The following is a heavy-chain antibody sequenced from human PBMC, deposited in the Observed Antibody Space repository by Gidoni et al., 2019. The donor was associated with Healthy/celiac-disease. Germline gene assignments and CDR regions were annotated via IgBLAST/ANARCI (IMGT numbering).Heavy chain of an antibody. CDR2: IFSNDEK. Sequence: QVTLKESGPVLVKPTETLTLTCTVSGFSLRNARMGVSWIRQPPGKALEWLAHIFSNDEKAYSTSLKSRLTISKDTSKSQVVLTMTNMDPVDTATYYCARYSSGWYRDAFDIWGQGTMVTVSS. J-gene: IGHJ3*02. D-gene: IGHD6-19*01. V-gene: IGHV2-26*01. CDR3: ARYSSGWYRDAFDI. CDR1: GFSLRNARMG.